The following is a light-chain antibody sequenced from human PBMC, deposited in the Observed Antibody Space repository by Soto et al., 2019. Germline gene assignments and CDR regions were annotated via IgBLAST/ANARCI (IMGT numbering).Light chain of an antibody. CDR1: SSDVGGYNY. CDR2: EVT. CDR3: SSYAGGNNAYV. J-gene: IGLJ1*01. Sequence: QSALTQPPSASGSPGQSITISCTGGSSDVGGYNYVSWYQQHPGKAPKLMIYEVTKRPSGVPDRFSGSKSGNTASLTVSGLQPEDEADYYCSSYAGGNNAYVFGTGTKLTVL. V-gene: IGLV2-8*01.